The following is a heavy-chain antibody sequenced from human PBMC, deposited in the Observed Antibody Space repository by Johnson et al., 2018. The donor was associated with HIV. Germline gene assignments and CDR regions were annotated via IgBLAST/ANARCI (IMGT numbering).Heavy chain of an antibody. CDR3: AKDVGNFWPDAFDI. CDR2: ISSGDRA. CDR1: GFTFDDYG. J-gene: IGHJ3*02. D-gene: IGHD1-26*01. V-gene: IGHV3-NL1*01. Sequence: QVQLVESGGGVVRPGGSLRLSCAASGFTFDDYGMSWVRQAPGKGLEWVSVISSGDRAFYADSVKGRFTISRDNSKNTVYLQMSSLRAEDTAVYYCAKDVGNFWPDAFDIWGQGTMVTISS.